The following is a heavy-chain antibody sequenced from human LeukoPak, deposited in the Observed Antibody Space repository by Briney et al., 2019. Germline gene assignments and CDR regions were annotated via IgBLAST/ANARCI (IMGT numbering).Heavy chain of an antibody. CDR1: GFTFSNYW. CDR3: ARGDDFSGDY. CDR2: IHPEGNEK. Sequence: GGSLRLSSAASGFTFSNYWMSWVRQAPGRGLEWVANIHPEGNEKYHVDSVKGRFTISRDNTKNSLFLQMHGLRVEDTAVYYCARGDDFSGDYWGQGTLVTVSS. D-gene: IGHD2-21*02. V-gene: IGHV3-7*04. J-gene: IGHJ4*02.